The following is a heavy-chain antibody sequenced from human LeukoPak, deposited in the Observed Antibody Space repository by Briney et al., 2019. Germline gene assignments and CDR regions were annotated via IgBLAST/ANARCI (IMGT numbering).Heavy chain of an antibody. Sequence: SETLSLTCTVSGGSISSYYWSWIRQPAGKGLEWIGRIYTSGSTNYNPSLKSRVTMSVDTSKNQFSLKLSSVTAADTAVYYCARYNGAAAGAYYYYMDVWGKGTTVTVSS. V-gene: IGHV4-4*07. J-gene: IGHJ6*03. CDR3: ARYNGAAAGAYYYYMDV. D-gene: IGHD6-13*01. CDR2: IYTSGST. CDR1: GGSISSYY.